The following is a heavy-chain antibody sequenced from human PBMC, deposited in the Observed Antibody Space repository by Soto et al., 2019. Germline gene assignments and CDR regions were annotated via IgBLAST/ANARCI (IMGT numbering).Heavy chain of an antibody. Sequence: QLQLQESGSGLVKPSQTLSLTCAVSGGSISSGGYSWSWIRQPPGKGLEWIGYIYHSGSTYYNPSLKSRVTISVDRSKNQFSLKLSSVTAADTAVYSCARFYGDYANWFDPWGQGTLVTVSS. V-gene: IGHV4-30-2*01. CDR1: GGSISSGGYS. D-gene: IGHD4-17*01. CDR3: ARFYGDYANWFDP. J-gene: IGHJ5*02. CDR2: IYHSGST.